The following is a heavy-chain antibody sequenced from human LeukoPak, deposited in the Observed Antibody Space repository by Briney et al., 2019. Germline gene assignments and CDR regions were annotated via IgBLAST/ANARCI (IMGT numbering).Heavy chain of an antibody. CDR1: GGSISSGDYY. CDR2: IYYSGST. Sequence: SETLSLTCTVSGGSISSGDYYWSWIRQPPGKGLEWIGYIYYSGSTYYNPSLKSRVTISVDTSKNQFSLKLSSVTAADTAVYYCARGLGAAAGSYFDYWGQGTLVTVSS. V-gene: IGHV4-30-4*01. CDR3: ARGLGAAAGSYFDY. D-gene: IGHD6-13*01. J-gene: IGHJ4*02.